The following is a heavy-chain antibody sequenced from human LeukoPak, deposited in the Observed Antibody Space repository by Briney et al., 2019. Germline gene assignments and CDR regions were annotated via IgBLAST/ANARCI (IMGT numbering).Heavy chain of an antibody. J-gene: IGHJ4*02. V-gene: IGHV4-34*01. CDR1: GGSFSGYY. CDR2: INHSGST. D-gene: IGHD2-2*01. Sequence: SETLSLTCAVYGGSFSGYYWSWIRQPPGKGLEWIGEINHSGSTNYNPSLKSRVTISVDTSKNQFSLKLSSVTAAATAVYYCARYCSSTSCPLRRRYYFDYWGQGTLVTVSS. CDR3: ARYCSSTSCPLRRRYYFDY.